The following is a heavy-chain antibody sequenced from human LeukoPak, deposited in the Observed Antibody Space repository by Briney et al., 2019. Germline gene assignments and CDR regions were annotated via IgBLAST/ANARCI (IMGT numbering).Heavy chain of an antibody. CDR1: GFTFSSYA. D-gene: IGHD3-3*01. CDR2: ISGSGGST. Sequence: GGSLRLPCAASGFTFSSYAMSWVRQAPGKGLEWVSAISGSGGSTYYADSVKGRFTISRDNSKNTLYLQMNSLRAEDTAVYYCAKVRYDFWSGSALYYFDYWGQGTLVTVSS. CDR3: AKVRYDFWSGSALYYFDY. V-gene: IGHV3-23*01. J-gene: IGHJ4*02.